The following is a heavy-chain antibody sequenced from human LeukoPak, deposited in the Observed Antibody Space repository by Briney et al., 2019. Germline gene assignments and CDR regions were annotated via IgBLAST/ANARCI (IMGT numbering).Heavy chain of an antibody. CDR3: ARDRGDYGDYDY. CDR1: GFTFSSNA. CDR2: ISYDGGNT. J-gene: IGHJ4*02. D-gene: IGHD4-17*01. V-gene: IGHV3-30-3*01. Sequence: PGRSLRLSCAASGFTFSSNAIHWVRQAPGKGLEWVAEISYDGGNTYYADSVKGRFTISRDNSKNTLYLQMNSLRDEDTAVYYCARDRGDYGDYDYWGQGTVVTVSS.